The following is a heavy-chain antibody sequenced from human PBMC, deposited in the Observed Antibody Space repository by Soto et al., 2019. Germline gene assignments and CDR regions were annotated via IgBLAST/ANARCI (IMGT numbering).Heavy chain of an antibody. V-gene: IGHV4-31*03. CDR2: IYYSGST. CDR1: GGSISSGGYY. J-gene: IGHJ5*02. D-gene: IGHD2-2*01. Sequence: SETLSLTCTASGGSISSGGYYWSWIRQHPGKGLEWIGYIYYSGSTYYNPSLKSRVTISVDTSKNQFSLKLSSVTAADTAVYYCARVGRIVVVPAVPGWFDPWGQGTLVTVSS. CDR3: ARVGRIVVVPAVPGWFDP.